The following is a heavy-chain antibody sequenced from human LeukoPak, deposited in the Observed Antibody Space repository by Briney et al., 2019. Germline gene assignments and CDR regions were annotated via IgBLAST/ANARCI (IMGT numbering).Heavy chain of an antibody. J-gene: IGHJ3*02. CDR1: GDSISSNSYY. V-gene: IGHV4-39*01. CDR3: ARGPYAYDSSGAFDI. D-gene: IGHD3-22*01. Sequence: SETLSLTCTVSGDSISSNSYYWGWIRQPPGKGLEWIGSIYYSGSTNYNPSLKSRVTISVDTSKNQFSLKLSSVTAADTAVYYCARGPYAYDSSGAFDIWGQGTMVTVSS. CDR2: IYYSGST.